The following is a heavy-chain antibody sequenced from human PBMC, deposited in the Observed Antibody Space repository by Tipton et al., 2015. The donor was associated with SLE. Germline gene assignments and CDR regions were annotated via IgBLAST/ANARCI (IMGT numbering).Heavy chain of an antibody. V-gene: IGHV3-9*01. CDR3: AKDSEGVIPFLDY. Sequence: SLRLSCAAPGFTFDDYAMHWVRQAPGKGLEWVSGISWNSGSIGYADSVKGRFTISRDNAKNSLYLQMNSLRAEDTALYYCAKDSEGVIPFLDYWGQGTLVTVSS. J-gene: IGHJ4*02. D-gene: IGHD2-21*01. CDR1: GFTFDDYA. CDR2: ISWNSGSI.